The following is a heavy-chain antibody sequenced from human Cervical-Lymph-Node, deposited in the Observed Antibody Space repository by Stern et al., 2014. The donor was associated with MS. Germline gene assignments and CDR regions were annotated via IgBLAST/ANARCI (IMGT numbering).Heavy chain of an antibody. CDR2: MSVSNGNT. CDR3: AIMGTDGIDV. Sequence: QVQLVQSGAEVMKPGASGKVSCKAARYTFNNYGFNWVRQDPGQGLEWLRWMSVSNGNTNYAKNVQGRVTMTTDTSTTIAYMELRNLRSDDTAVYYCAIMGTDGIDVWGQGTTVTVSS. V-gene: IGHV1-18*01. D-gene: IGHD7-27*01. J-gene: IGHJ6*02. CDR1: RYTFNNYG.